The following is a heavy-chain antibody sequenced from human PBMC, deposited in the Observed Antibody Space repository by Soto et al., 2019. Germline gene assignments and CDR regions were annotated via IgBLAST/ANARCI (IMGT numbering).Heavy chain of an antibody. V-gene: IGHV3-74*01. CDR1: GFTFSSYF. CDR2: IDNDGGTT. Sequence: EVQLVESGGGSVQHGGSLRLSCAASGFTFSSYFVYWVRQAPGKGLVWVSRIDNDGGTTNYADSVKGRFTISRDNAKNTLYLQMSSLSAEDTALYYCTRGYYGPDYWGQGTLVTVSS. J-gene: IGHJ4*02. CDR3: TRGYYGPDY. D-gene: IGHD3-10*01.